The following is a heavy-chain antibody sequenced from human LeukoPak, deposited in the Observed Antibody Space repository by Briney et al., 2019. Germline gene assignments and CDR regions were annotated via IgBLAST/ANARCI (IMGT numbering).Heavy chain of an antibody. Sequence: TLSLTCTVSGGSISSGGYYWSWIRQPPGKGLEWIGYIYHSGSTYYNPSLKSRVTISVDRSKNQFSLKLSSVTAADTAVYYCARGFYDFWSGSLWGQGTMVTVSS. D-gene: IGHD3-3*01. CDR2: IYHSGST. J-gene: IGHJ3*01. V-gene: IGHV4-30-2*01. CDR1: GGSISSGGYY. CDR3: ARGFYDFWSGSL.